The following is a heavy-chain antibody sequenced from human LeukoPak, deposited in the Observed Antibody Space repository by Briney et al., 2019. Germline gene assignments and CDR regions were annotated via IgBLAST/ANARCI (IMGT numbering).Heavy chain of an antibody. J-gene: IGHJ6*02. D-gene: IGHD6-6*01. CDR1: GGSFSGYY. CDR2: INHSGIT. CDR3: ARCHSTSSPYFCNGMDV. V-gene: IGHV4-34*01. Sequence: PSETLSLTCAPYGGSFSGYYWSWIRQTPGKVLEWIGEINHSGITNYNPSLKSRVTISVDTSKSQFSLKLSSVTAADTAVYYCARCHSTSSPYFCNGMDVWGQGTTVTVSS.